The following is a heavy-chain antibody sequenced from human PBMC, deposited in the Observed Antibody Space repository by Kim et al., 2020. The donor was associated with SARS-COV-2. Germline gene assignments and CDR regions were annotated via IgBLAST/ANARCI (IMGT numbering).Heavy chain of an antibody. J-gene: IGHJ2*01. CDR2: IFGSGSGT. CDR3: ARHPHVTTVTFYWYLDL. Sequence: GGSLRLSCAVSGPTSRNSAMSWVRQPPGKGLEWVAGIFGSGSGTYYADSVRGRFTISRDNSQGTVYLQMDNLRAEDTAVYYCARHPHVTTVTFYWYLDLWGRGTLDTVSS. V-gene: IGHV3-23*01. D-gene: IGHD2-21*02. CDR1: GPTSRNSA.